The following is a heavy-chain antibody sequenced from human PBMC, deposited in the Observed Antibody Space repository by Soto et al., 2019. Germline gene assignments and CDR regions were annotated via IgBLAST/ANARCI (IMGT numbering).Heavy chain of an antibody. Sequence: SETLSLTCALSGASIITDNWWSWVRQSPGKEMEWIGEIYHSGNTNFNPSVKSRVTISVDTSKNQFSLTVSSVTAADTAIYYCARASASSKLRGVVINWGQGTLVTVSS. V-gene: IGHV4-4*02. D-gene: IGHD3-10*01. CDR2: IYHSGNT. CDR3: ARASASSKLRGVVIN. J-gene: IGHJ4*02. CDR1: GASIITDNW.